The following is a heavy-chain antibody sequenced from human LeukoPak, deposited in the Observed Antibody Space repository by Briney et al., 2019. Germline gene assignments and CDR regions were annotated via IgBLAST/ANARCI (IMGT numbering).Heavy chain of an antibody. Sequence: GGSLRLSCAASGFTFSSYSMNWVRQAPGKGLEWVSSISSSSSYIYYADSVKGRFTISRDNAKNSLYLQMNSLRAEDTAVYYCARDGYNSPHFDYWGQGIPVTVSS. CDR2: ISSSSSYI. J-gene: IGHJ4*02. CDR1: GFTFSSYS. V-gene: IGHV3-21*01. D-gene: IGHD5-24*01. CDR3: ARDGYNSPHFDY.